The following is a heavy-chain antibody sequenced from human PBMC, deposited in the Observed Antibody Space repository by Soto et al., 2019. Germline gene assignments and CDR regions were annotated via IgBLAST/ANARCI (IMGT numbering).Heavy chain of an antibody. Sequence: QVQLQESGPGLVKPSETLSLTCTVSGGSISSYYWSWIRQPPGKGLVWIGYIYYSGSTNYNPSLKSRVTISVDTSKNQFSLKLSSVTAADTAVYYCARLSCSSTSCYPRGAFDIWGQGTMVTVSS. J-gene: IGHJ3*02. CDR2: IYYSGST. D-gene: IGHD2-2*01. V-gene: IGHV4-59*08. CDR1: GGSISSYY. CDR3: ARLSCSSTSCYPRGAFDI.